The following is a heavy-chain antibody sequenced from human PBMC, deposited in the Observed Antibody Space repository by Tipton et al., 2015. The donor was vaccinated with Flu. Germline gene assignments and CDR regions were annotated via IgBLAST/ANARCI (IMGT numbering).Heavy chain of an antibody. Sequence: VQLVQSGGGLVKPGGSLRLSCAASGFTFSSYSMNWVRQAPGKGLEWVSSISSSSSYINYADSVKGRFTISRDNAKNSLYLQMNSLRAEDTAVYYCARGLRIVATIPNFDYWGQGTLVTVSS. CDR2: ISSSSSYI. CDR1: GFTFSSYS. D-gene: IGHD5-12*01. V-gene: IGHV3-21*01. CDR3: ARGLRIVATIPNFDY. J-gene: IGHJ4*02.